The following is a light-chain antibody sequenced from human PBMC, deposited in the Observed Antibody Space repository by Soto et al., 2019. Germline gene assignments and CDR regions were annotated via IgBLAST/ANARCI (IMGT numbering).Light chain of an antibody. V-gene: IGKV1-5*03. CDR2: KAS. CDR3: QQYNSYSPLT. CDR1: QSISSW. J-gene: IGKJ4*01. Sequence: DIQMTQSPSTLSASVGDRVTITCRASQSISSWLAWYQQKPGKAPRLLIYKASDLESGVTSRFSGSGSGTDFTLTISSLQPDDFATYYCQQYNSYSPLTFGGGTKVEIK.